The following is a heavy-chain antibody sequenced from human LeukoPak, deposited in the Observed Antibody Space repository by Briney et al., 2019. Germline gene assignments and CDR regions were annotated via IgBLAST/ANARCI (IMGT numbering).Heavy chain of an antibody. CDR1: GFMFSSYW. CDR2: INTDGSST. D-gene: IGHD1-26*01. V-gene: IGHV3-74*01. J-gene: IGHJ6*02. Sequence: GGSLTLSCAASGFMFSSYWMHWVRQAPGKGLVWVSRINTDGSSTAHAASVKGRFTISRDNAKNTLHLQMNSLRAEDTSVYYCARERVGSDYYGLDVWGQGTTVTVSS. CDR3: ARERVGSDYYGLDV.